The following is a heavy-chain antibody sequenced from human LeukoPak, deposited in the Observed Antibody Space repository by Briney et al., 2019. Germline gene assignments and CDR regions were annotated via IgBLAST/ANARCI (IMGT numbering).Heavy chain of an antibody. CDR3: ARVDYYAPYYYYYMDV. D-gene: IGHD3-10*01. CDR1: GYTFTSYG. Sequence: GASVKVSCKASGYTFTSYGISWVRQAPGQGLEWMGWISAYNGNTNYAQKLQGRVTMTTDTSTSTAYMELRSLRSDDTAVYYCARVDYYAPYYYYYMDVWGKGTTVTVYS. CDR2: ISAYNGNT. V-gene: IGHV1-18*01. J-gene: IGHJ6*03.